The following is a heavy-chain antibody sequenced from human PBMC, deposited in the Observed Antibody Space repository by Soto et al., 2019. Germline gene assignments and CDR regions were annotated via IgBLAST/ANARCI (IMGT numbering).Heavy chain of an antibody. CDR3: VKFRGRAYHYYYMDV. CDR2: GGSGGST. V-gene: IGHV3-23*01. D-gene: IGHD3-16*01. CDR1: GFSFSTYG. Sequence: DVQLLESGGGLAQRGGSLRLSCAAPGFSFSTYGMTWVRQAPGKGLEWVSYGGSGGSTYYAESVKCRFTISRDNSKNTLYLQMNSLRAEDTAVYYCVKFRGRAYHYYYMDVWCNGTTVTVSS. J-gene: IGHJ6*03.